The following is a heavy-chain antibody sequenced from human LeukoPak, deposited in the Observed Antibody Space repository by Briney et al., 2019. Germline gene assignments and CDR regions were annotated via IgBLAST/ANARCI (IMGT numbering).Heavy chain of an antibody. CDR2: MSSGSSYI. V-gene: IGHV3-21*01. CDR3: ARDRPTGASRLFVVQ. D-gene: IGHD3-3*01. J-gene: IGHJ4*02. CDR1: GFTFSSYS. Sequence: GGSLRLSCAASGFTFSSYSMTWVRQAPGKGLEWVSSMSSGSSYIYYADSVRGRFTISRDNAKNPLYLLMNSLRAEDTAVYYCARDRPTGASRLFVVQWGQGTLVTVSS.